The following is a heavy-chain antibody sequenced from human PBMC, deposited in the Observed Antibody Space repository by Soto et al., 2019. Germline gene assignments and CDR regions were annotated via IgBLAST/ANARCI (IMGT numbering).Heavy chain of an antibody. CDR1: GGTFSSYA. Sequence: QVQLVQSGAEVKKPGSSVKVSCKASGGTFSSYAISWVRQAPGQGLEWMGGIIPIFGTANYAQKFQGRVTITADESTSTAYMELSSLRSEDTAVYYCAREGMEGYRDCGGDWRHPFGYWGQGTLVTVSS. D-gene: IGHD2-21*02. CDR3: AREGMEGYRDCGGDWRHPFGY. CDR2: IIPIFGTA. J-gene: IGHJ4*02. V-gene: IGHV1-69*01.